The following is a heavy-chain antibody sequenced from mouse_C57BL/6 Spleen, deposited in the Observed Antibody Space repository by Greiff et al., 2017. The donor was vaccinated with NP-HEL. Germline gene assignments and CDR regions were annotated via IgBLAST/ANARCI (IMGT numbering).Heavy chain of an antibody. CDR3: ARGITTVVATDYAMDY. V-gene: IGHV1-39*01. Sequence: VQLKQSGPELVKPGASVKISCKASGYSFTDYNMNRVKQSNGKSLEWIGVINPNYGTTSYNQKFKGKATLTVDQSSSTAYMQLNSLTSEDSAVYYCARGITTVVATDYAMDYWGQGTSVTVSS. CDR2: INPNYGTT. CDR1: GYSFTDYN. D-gene: IGHD1-1*01. J-gene: IGHJ4*01.